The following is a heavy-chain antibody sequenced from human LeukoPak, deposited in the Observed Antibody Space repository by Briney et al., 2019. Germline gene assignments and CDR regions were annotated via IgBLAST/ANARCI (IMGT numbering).Heavy chain of an antibody. V-gene: IGHV3-21*01. Sequence: GGSLRLSCAASGFTFNNFAMSWVRQAPGKGLEWVSSISSSSSYIYYADSVKGRFTISRDNAKNSLYLQMNSLRAEDTAVYYCARGGERNDYWGQGTLVTVSS. CDR3: ARGGERNDY. CDR1: GFTFNNFA. J-gene: IGHJ4*02. CDR2: ISSSSSYI. D-gene: IGHD1-1*01.